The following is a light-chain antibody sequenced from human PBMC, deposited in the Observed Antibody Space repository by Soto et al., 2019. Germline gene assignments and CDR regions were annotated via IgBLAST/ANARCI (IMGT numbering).Light chain of an antibody. CDR2: GAS. CDR1: QSVTRSS. CDR3: HQYGSSPWM. V-gene: IGKV3-20*01. J-gene: IGKJ1*01. Sequence: EIVLTQSPGTLSLSPGERATLSCRASQSVTRSSLAWYQQKPGQAPRLLIYGASSRATGIPDRFSGSGSGTHFTLYVSRLEPEDFAMYYCHQYGSSPWMFGQGTKVEIK.